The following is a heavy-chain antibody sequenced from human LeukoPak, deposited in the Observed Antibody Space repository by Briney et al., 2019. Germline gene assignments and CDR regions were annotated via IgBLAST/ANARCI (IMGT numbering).Heavy chain of an antibody. V-gene: IGHV3-23*01. CDR1: GFTFSSYA. D-gene: IGHD6-19*01. Sequence: GGSLRLSCTASGFTFSSYAMSWVRQAPGKGLEWVSTISGGGGSTYYADSVKGRFTISSDNSKNTLFLQMNSLRAEDTAVYYFAKEPITVARNERGYWGQGTLVTVSS. CDR2: ISGGGGST. J-gene: IGHJ4*02. CDR3: AKEPITVARNERGY.